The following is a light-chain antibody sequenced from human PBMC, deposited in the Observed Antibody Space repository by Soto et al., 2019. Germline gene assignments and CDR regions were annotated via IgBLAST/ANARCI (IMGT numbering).Light chain of an antibody. Sequence: QSALTQPASVSGSPGQSITISCTATSSDVGGYNYVSWFQQYPGKAPKLMIYEVINRPSGVSNRFSGSKSGNTASLIISGFQAEDEADYYCSSYTSSSTLVFGAGTKVTVL. CDR2: EVI. J-gene: IGLJ2*01. CDR3: SSYTSSSTLV. CDR1: SSDVGGYNY. V-gene: IGLV2-14*01.